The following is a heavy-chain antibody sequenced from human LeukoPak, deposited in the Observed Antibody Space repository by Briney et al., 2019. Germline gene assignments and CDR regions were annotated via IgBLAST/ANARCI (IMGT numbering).Heavy chain of an antibody. CDR1: GYSISSGYY. V-gene: IGHV4-38-2*01. Sequence: SETLSLTCAVSGYSISSGYYWGWIRQPPGKGLGWIGGIYHSGSTYYNPSLKSRVTISVDTSKNQFALKLSSVTAADRAVYYCARHPEYLPFDYWGQGTLVTVSS. D-gene: IGHD6-6*01. J-gene: IGHJ4*02. CDR3: ARHPEYLPFDY. CDR2: IYHSGST.